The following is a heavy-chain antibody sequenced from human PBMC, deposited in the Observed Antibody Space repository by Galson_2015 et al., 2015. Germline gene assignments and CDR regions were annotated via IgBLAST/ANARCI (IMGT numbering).Heavy chain of an antibody. Sequence: SETLSLTCTVSGGSITSFYWGWIRQPPGKGLEWIGYIYYSGSTDYSPSLKSRVTISVDTSKNQFSLNLSSVTAADTAMYYCARISMKGNTGKPHDYWGHRTLVTVSS. V-gene: IGHV4-59*01. CDR2: IYYSGST. CDR1: GGSITSFY. D-gene: IGHD2-8*02. CDR3: ARISMKGNTGKPHDY. J-gene: IGHJ4*01.